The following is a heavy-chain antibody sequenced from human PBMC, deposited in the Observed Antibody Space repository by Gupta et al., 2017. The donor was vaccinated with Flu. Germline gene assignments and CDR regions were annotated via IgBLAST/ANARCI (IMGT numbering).Heavy chain of an antibody. CDR1: GFTFGDYA. Sequence: EVQLVESGGGLVQPGRSLRLYCTASGFTFGDYAMSWFRQAPGKGLEWVGFIRSKAYGGTTEYAASVKGRFTISRDDSKSIAYLQMNGLKTEDTAVYYCTRDPTSDYDFWSGYYRGYYYYYGMDVWGQGTTVTVSS. CDR3: TRDPTSDYDFWSGYYRGYYYYYGMDV. V-gene: IGHV3-49*03. J-gene: IGHJ6*02. CDR2: IRSKAYGGTT. D-gene: IGHD3-3*01.